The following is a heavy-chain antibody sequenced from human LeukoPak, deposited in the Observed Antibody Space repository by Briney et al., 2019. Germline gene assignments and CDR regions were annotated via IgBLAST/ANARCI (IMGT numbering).Heavy chain of an antibody. J-gene: IGHJ6*03. Sequence: GRSLRLSCAASGFTFSSYAMHWVRQAPGKGLEWVAVISYDGSNKYYADSVKGRFTISRDNSKNTLYLQMNSLRAEDTAVYYCARDMGPGPPDYYYYYMDVWGKGTTVTVSS. D-gene: IGHD3-10*01. CDR2: ISYDGSNK. V-gene: IGHV3-30-3*01. CDR3: ARDMGPGPPDYYYYYMDV. CDR1: GFTFSSYA.